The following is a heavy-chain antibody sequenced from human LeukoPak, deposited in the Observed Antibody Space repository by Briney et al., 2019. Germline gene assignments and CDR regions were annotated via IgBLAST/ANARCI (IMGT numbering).Heavy chain of an antibody. CDR1: GFTVSSNY. CDR3: ARDQWGVATITGMDV. CDR2: IYSGGST. V-gene: IGHV3-53*05. J-gene: IGHJ6*02. D-gene: IGHD3-10*01. Sequence: GGSLRLSCAASGFTVSSNYMSWVRQPPGKGLEWVSVIYSGGSTYYADSVKGRFTISRDNSKNTLYLQMNSLRAEDTAVYYCARDQWGVATITGMDVWGQGTTVTVSS.